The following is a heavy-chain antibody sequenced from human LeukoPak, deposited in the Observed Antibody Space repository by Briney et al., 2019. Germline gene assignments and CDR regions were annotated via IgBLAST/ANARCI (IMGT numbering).Heavy chain of an antibody. CDR2: IIPIFGTA. J-gene: IGHJ4*02. D-gene: IGHD2-15*01. CDR1: GGTFSSYA. CDR3: ARLGYCSGGSCYSPEYYFDY. Sequence: SVKVSCEASGGTFSSYAISWVRQAPGQGLEWMGGIIPIFGTANYAQKFQGRVTITADGSTSTAYMELSSLRSEDTAVYYCARLGYCSGGSCYSPEYYFDYWGQGTLVTVSS. V-gene: IGHV1-69*13.